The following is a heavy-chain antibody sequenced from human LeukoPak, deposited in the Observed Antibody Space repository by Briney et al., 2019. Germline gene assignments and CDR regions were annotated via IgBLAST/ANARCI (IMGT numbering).Heavy chain of an antibody. CDR2: IKEDGSEE. Sequence: GGSLRLSCAASGFTFSSYWMTLVRQAPGKGLEWVAIIKEDGSEEYYVDSVKGRFTISRDNAKNSLYLQMNSLGVEDTAVYYCARDQSRRSDYWGQGTLVTVSS. CDR3: ARDQSRRSDY. CDR1: GFTFSSYW. J-gene: IGHJ4*02. V-gene: IGHV3-7*03.